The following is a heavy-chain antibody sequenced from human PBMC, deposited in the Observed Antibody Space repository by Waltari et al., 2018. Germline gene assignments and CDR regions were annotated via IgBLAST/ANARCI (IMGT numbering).Heavy chain of an antibody. CDR1: GFTFSRHA. V-gene: IGHV3-23*01. Sequence: EVQLLESGGGLVQPGGSLRLSCAASGFTFSRHAMSWDRQAPGKGLEWVSAISGSGGSTYYADSVKGRFTISRDNSKNTLYLQMNSLRAEDTAVYYCANFPFIRPQGYWGQGTLVTVSS. D-gene: IGHD3-16*01. J-gene: IGHJ4*02. CDR2: ISGSGGST. CDR3: ANFPFIRPQGY.